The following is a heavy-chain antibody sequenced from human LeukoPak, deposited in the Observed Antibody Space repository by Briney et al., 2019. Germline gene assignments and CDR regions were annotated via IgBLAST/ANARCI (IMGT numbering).Heavy chain of an antibody. CDR3: ARATSSYFYYMDV. CDR1: GGSISSYY. Sequence: SETLSLTCTVSGGSISSYYYSWIRQPAGKGLEWIGRMYTSGSSNYNPSLKSRLTMSVDTSKNQFSLNVSSVTAADTAVYYCARATSSYFYYMDVWGKGTTVTISS. CDR2: MYTSGSS. V-gene: IGHV4-4*07. J-gene: IGHJ6*03. D-gene: IGHD5-12*01.